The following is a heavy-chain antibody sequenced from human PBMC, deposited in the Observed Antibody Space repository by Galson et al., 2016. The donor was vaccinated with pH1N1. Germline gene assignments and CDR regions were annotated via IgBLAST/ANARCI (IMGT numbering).Heavy chain of an antibody. Sequence: QPPGQGLEWIGAIYHIGGTNYHPSLKSRVTISLDKSKNHFSLNLASVTAADTAVYYCARDGGDYGGAGQYKYFDTWGQGTLVTVSS. J-gene: IGHJ5*02. D-gene: IGHD4-23*01. CDR2: IYHIGGT. V-gene: IGHV4-4*02. CDR3: ARDGGDYGGAGQYKYFDT.